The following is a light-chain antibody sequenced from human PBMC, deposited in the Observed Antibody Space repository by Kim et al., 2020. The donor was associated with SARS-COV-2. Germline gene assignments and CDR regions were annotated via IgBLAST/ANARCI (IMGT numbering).Light chain of an antibody. CDR3: LLYYGGAWV. Sequence: QAVVTQEPSLTVSPGGTVTLTCASSTGAVTSGYYPNWFQQKPGQAPRALIYNTSNKHSWTPARFSGSLIGGKAALTLSGVQPEDEAEYYCLLYYGGAWVFGGGTQLTVL. J-gene: IGLJ3*02. CDR2: NTS. V-gene: IGLV7-43*01. CDR1: TGAVTSGYY.